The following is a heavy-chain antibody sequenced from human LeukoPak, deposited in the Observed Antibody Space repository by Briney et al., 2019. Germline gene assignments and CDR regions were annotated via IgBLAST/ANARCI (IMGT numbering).Heavy chain of an antibody. CDR3: ARSSYNNPFDY. J-gene: IGHJ4*02. CDR1: GGSISTSSYY. Sequence: PETLSLTCTVSGGSISTSSYYWGWIRQPPGKGLEWIGSIYYSGSTYYNPSLKSRVTISVDTSKNQFSLKLSSVTAADTAVYYCARSSYNNPFDYWGQGTLVTVSS. CDR2: IYYSGST. D-gene: IGHD4-11*01. V-gene: IGHV4-39*07.